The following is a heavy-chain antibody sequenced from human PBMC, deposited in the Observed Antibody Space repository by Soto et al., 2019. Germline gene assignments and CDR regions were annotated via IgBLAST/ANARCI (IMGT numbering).Heavy chain of an antibody. D-gene: IGHD5-18*01. CDR3: AKDVGEAAMAFDP. V-gene: IGHV3-30*18. CDR2: ISYDGSNK. Sequence: QVQLVESGGGLVQPGRSLRLSCAASGFTFSSYGMHWVRQAPGKGLEWVAVISYDGSNKYYADSVKGRFTISRDNSKNTQYLQMNRLRAEDTAVYYCAKDVGEAAMAFDPWGQGTLVTVSS. J-gene: IGHJ5*02. CDR1: GFTFSSYG.